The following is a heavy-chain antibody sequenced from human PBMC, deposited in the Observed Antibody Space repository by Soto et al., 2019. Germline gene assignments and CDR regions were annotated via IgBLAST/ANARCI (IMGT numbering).Heavy chain of an antibody. V-gene: IGHV3-9*01. D-gene: IGHD6-6*01. J-gene: IGHJ6*03. Sequence: PGGSLRLSCAASGFTFDDYAMHWVRQAPGKGLEWVSGISWNSGSIGYADSVKGRFTISRDNAKNSLYLQMNSLRAEDTALYYCAKDTYIEYSSFYYMDVWGKGTTVTVSS. CDR3: AKDTYIEYSSFYYMDV. CDR1: GFTFDDYA. CDR2: ISWNSGSI.